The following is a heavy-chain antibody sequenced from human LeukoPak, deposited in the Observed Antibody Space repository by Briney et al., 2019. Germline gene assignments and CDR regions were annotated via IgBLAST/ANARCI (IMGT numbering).Heavy chain of an antibody. CDR3: AKDHSTYYHDSRTLDY. CDR1: GFTFTTYW. V-gene: IGHV3-7*01. J-gene: IGHJ4*02. D-gene: IGHD3-22*01. CDR2: IKQDGSEK. Sequence: PGESLRLSCAASGFTFTTYWMSWVRQAPGKGLEWVANIKQDGSEKYYVDSVKGRFTISRDNAKNSLYLQMNSLRAEDTAVYYCAKDHSTYYHDSRTLDYWGQGTLVTVSS.